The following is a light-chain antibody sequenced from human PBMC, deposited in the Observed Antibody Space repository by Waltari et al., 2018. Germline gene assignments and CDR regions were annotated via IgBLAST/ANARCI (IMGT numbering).Light chain of an antibody. CDR3: SSYTGRGTVI. CDR2: DLT. Sequence: WYQQYPGKAPKRIIYDLTERPSGVSTRVSGSKSGNTASLTISGLQADDEADYFCSSYTGRGTVIFGRGTMVTVL. V-gene: IGLV2-14*04. J-gene: IGLJ2*01.